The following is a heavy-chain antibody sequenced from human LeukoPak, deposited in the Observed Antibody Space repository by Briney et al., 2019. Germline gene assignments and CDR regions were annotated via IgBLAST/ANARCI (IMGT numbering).Heavy chain of an antibody. Sequence: SGTLSLTCAVSGGSISSANWWTWVRQPPGKGLEWIGEIYHSGSTNYNPSLKSRVTISVDRSKNQFSLKLSSVTAADTAVYYCARAFDGGSSAFDIWGQGTMVTVSS. V-gene: IGHV4-4*02. CDR3: ARAFDGGSSAFDI. CDR1: GGSISSANW. CDR2: IYHSGST. J-gene: IGHJ3*02. D-gene: IGHD1-26*01.